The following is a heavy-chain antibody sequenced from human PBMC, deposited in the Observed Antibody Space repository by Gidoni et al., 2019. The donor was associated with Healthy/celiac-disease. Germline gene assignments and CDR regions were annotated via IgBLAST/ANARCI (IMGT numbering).Heavy chain of an antibody. CDR2: IIPIFGTA. CDR1: GGTFSSYA. CDR3: ARGGGDIVVVPAANYFDY. Sequence: QVQLVQSGAEVKKPGSSVKVSCKASGGTFSSYAISWVRQAPGQGLEWMGGIIPIFGTANYAQKFQGRVTITADESTSTAYMELSSLRSEDTAVYYCARGGGDIVVVPAANYFDYWGQGTLVTVSS. J-gene: IGHJ4*02. D-gene: IGHD2-2*01. V-gene: IGHV1-69*01.